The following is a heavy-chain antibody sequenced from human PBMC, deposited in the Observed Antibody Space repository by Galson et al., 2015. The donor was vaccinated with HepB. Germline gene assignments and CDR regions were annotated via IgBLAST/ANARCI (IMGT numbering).Heavy chain of an antibody. D-gene: IGHD3-3*01. Sequence: VRQAPGKGLEWVANIKDDGSEKYYVDSLKGRFTISRDNANKSLYLQMNSLRVEDTAVYYCARVTISYFDFWTGYDYWYFDLWGRGTLVIVSS. J-gene: IGHJ2*01. CDR3: ARVTISYFDFWTGYDYWYFDL. V-gene: IGHV3-7*05. CDR2: IKDDGSEK.